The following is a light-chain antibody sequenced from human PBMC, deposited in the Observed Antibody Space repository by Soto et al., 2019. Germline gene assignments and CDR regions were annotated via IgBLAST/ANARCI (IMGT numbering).Light chain of an antibody. CDR3: QQYVSSRCT. CDR1: QSVSSSY. CDR2: GAS. Sequence: EIVLTQSPGTLSLSPGERATLSCRASQSVSSSYLAWYQQNRGQAPRLLIYGASSRAPGIPDRFGGSESGTDFTLTISRLEPEDFAVYYSQQYVSSRCTFGQGTKVEI. J-gene: IGKJ1*01. V-gene: IGKV3-20*01.